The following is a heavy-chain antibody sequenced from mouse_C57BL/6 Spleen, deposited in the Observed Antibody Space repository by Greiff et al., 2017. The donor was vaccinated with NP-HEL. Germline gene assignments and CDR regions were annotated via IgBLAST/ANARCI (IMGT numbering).Heavy chain of an antibody. V-gene: IGHV3-6*01. Sequence: EVKLQESGPGLVKPSQSLSLTCSVTGYSFTSGYYWNWIRQFPGNKLEWMGYISYDGSNNYNPSLKNRISITRDTSKNQFFLKLNSVTTEDTATYYCARVYGSSYYAMDYWGQGTSVTVSS. CDR2: ISYDGSN. D-gene: IGHD1-1*01. CDR3: ARVYGSSYYAMDY. CDR1: GYSFTSGYY. J-gene: IGHJ4*01.